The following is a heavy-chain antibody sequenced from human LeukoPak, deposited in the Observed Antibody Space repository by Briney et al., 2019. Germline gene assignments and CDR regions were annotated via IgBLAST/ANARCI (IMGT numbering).Heavy chain of an antibody. V-gene: IGHV3-30*02. CDR2: IRYDGSNK. J-gene: IGHJ4*02. Sequence: PGGSLRLSCAASGFTFSSYGMHWVRQAPGKGLEWVAFIRYDGSNKYYANSVKGRFTISRDNSKNTLYLQMTSLRAEDPAVYYCASGIIAAAPHTENLDYWGQGTLVTVSS. CDR3: ASGIIAAAPHTENLDY. D-gene: IGHD6-13*01. CDR1: GFTFSSYG.